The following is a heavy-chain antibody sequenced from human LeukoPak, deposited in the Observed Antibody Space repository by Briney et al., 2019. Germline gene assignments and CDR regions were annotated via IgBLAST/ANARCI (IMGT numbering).Heavy chain of an antibody. CDR3: ARSGLYSSSWRTSDF. CDR2: ISGHNGDT. V-gene: IGHV1-3*01. Sequence: ASVKVSCKASGYSFHGYDLQWLRQAPGQRLEWMGWISGHNGDTRYSQKFQDRITLTRDTSASTGYMELTSLTSEDTAVYYCARSGLYSSSWRTSDFWGQGTLVTVS. CDR1: GYSFHGYD. D-gene: IGHD6-19*01. J-gene: IGHJ4*02.